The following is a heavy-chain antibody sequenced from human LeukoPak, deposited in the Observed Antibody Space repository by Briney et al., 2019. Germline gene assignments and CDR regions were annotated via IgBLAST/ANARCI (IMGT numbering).Heavy chain of an antibody. CDR3: ARDRHYGSGSYYFDY. CDR2: INPNSGGT. D-gene: IGHD3-10*01. J-gene: IGHJ4*02. Sequence: ASVKVSCKTSGYTFTGYYMHWVRQAPGQGLEWMGRINPNSGGTNYAQKFQGWVIMTRDTSISTAYMELNRLRSDDTAVYYCARDRHYGSGSYYFDYWGQGTLVTVSS. V-gene: IGHV1-2*04. CDR1: GYTFTGYY.